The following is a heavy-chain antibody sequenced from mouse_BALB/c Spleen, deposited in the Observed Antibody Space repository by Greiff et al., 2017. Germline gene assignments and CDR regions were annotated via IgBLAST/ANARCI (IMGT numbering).Heavy chain of an antibody. J-gene: IGHJ4*01. CDR3: AREGNNDYAMDY. CDR2: ISSGSSTI. Sequence: EVQRVESGGGLVQPGGSRKLSCAASGFTFSSFGMHWVRQAPEKGLEWVAYISSGSSTIYYADTVKGRFTISRDNPKNTLFLQMTSLRSEDTAMYYCAREGNNDYAMDYWGQGTSVTVSS. D-gene: IGHD2-1*01. V-gene: IGHV5-17*02. CDR1: GFTFSSFG.